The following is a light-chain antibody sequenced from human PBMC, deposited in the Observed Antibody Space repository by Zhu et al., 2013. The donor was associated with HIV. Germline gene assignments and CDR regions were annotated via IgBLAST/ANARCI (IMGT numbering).Light chain of an antibody. CDR3: QQYYSTPRT. CDR2: AAS. Sequence: DIQMTQSPSAMSASVGDRVTITCRASQDIGNYLVWFQQKPGQAPRRLIYAASSLHSGVSSRFSGSGSGTEFTLTISSLQAEDVAVYYCQQYYSTPRTFGQGTKVEIK. J-gene: IGKJ1*01. V-gene: IGKV1-17*03. CDR1: QDIGNY.